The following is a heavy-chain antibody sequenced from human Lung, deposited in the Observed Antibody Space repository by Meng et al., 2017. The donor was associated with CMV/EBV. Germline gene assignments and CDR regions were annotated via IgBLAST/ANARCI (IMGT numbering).Heavy chain of an antibody. V-gene: IGHV1-2*02. Sequence: SVKVSCXASGYTFTGYYMHWVRQAPGQGLEWMGWINPNSGGTNYAQKFQGRVTMTRDTSISTAYMELSRLRSDDTAVYYCARDGSLGYCSSTSCYGAGWFDPWGQGTLVTFSS. CDR1: GYTFTGYY. J-gene: IGHJ5*02. CDR2: INPNSGGT. D-gene: IGHD2-2*01. CDR3: ARDGSLGYCSSTSCYGAGWFDP.